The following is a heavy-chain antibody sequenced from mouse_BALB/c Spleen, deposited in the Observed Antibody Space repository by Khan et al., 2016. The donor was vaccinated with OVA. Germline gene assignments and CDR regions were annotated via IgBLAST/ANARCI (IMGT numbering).Heavy chain of an antibody. V-gene: IGHV9-3-1*01. Sequence: QVQLQQSGPELKKPGETVKISCKASGYTFTNFGMNWVKQAPGKGLKWMGWINTYTGEPTYADDFKGRFAFTSETSASTAYLQINNLKNEDTATYFCARPPYFSYVMVYWGQGTSVTVSS. J-gene: IGHJ4*01. CDR3: ARPPYFSYVMVY. CDR1: GYTFTNFG. D-gene: IGHD2-10*01. CDR2: INTYTGEP.